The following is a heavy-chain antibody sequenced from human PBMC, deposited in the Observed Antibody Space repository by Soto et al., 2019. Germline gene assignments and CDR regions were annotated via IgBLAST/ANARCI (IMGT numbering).Heavy chain of an antibody. CDR1: GYTFTSYD. CDR3: ARSNSGPDY. V-gene: IGHV1-8*01. Sequence: GASVKVSCKASGYTFTSYDINWVRQATGQGLEWMGWMNPNSGHTGYAQKFQGRVTMTTTTSITTADKELSSLGSDDTAVYYCARSNSGPDYRGPGTLVTVSS. CDR2: MNPNSGHT. J-gene: IGHJ4*02.